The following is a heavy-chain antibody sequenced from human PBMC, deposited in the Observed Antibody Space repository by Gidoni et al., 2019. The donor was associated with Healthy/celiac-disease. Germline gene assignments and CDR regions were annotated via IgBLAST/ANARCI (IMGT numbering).Heavy chain of an antibody. Sequence: QVQLVQSGAEVKKPGASVKVSCKASGYTFTSYGISRVRQAPGQGLEWMGWISAYNGNTNYAQKLQGRVTMTTDTSTSTAYMELRSLRSDDTAVYYCARDSPTRHTMVRGMLVVNIEFDPWGQGTLVTVSS. D-gene: IGHD3-10*01. CDR2: ISAYNGNT. CDR1: GYTFTSYG. V-gene: IGHV1-18*01. J-gene: IGHJ5*02. CDR3: ARDSPTRHTMVRGMLVVNIEFDP.